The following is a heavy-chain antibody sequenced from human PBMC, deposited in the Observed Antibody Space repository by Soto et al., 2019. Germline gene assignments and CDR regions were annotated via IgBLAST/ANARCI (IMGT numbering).Heavy chain of an antibody. CDR2: INHSGST. CDR3: ARGGRGWFVAYYFDY. CDR1: GGSFSGYY. Sequence: SETLSLTCAVYGGSFSGYYWSWIRQPPGKGLEWIGEINHSGSTNYNPSLKSRVTISVDTSKNQFFLKLSSVTAADTAVYYCARGGRGWFVAYYFDYWGQGTLVTVSS. D-gene: IGHD3-10*01. J-gene: IGHJ4*02. V-gene: IGHV4-34*01.